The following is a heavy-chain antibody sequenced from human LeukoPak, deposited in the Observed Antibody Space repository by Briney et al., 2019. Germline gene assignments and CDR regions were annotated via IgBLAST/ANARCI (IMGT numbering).Heavy chain of an antibody. Sequence: GGSLRLSCAASGFTFSSYWVHWVRQAPGKGLVGVSRINSDGSSTSYADSVKGRFTISRDNAKNTLYLQMNSLRAEDTAVYYYAREAALYSYDFWSGYSQFDYWGQGTLVTVSS. V-gene: IGHV3-74*01. J-gene: IGHJ4*02. CDR3: AREAALYSYDFWSGYSQFDY. CDR2: INSDGSST. D-gene: IGHD3-3*01. CDR1: GFTFSSYW.